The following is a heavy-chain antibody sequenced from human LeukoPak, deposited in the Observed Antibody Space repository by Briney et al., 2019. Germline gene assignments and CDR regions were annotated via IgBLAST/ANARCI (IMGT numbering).Heavy chain of an antibody. CDR1: GGSISSYY. J-gene: IGHJ4*02. D-gene: IGHD6-13*01. CDR3: ARAGGYSSSWYVYY. V-gene: IGHV4-4*09. Sequence: SETLSLTCTVSGGSISSYYWSWIRQPPGKGLEWIGYIYTSGSTHYNPSLKSRVTISVDTSKSQFSLKLSSVTAADTAVYYSARAGGYSSSWYVYYWGQGTLVTVSS. CDR2: IYTSGST.